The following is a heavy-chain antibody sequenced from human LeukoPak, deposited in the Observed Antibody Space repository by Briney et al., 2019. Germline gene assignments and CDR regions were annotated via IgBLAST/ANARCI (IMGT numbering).Heavy chain of an antibody. CDR2: IYSGGST. CDR3: ARTYYYDSSGYYSYYFDY. CDR1: GFTVSSNY. Sequence: GGSLTLSCAASGFTVSSNYMSWVRQAPGKGLEWVSVIYSGGSTYYADSVKGRFTISRDNSKNTLYLQMNSLRAEDTAVYYCARTYYYDSSGYYSYYFDYWGQGTLVTVSS. D-gene: IGHD3-22*01. V-gene: IGHV3-53*01. J-gene: IGHJ4*02.